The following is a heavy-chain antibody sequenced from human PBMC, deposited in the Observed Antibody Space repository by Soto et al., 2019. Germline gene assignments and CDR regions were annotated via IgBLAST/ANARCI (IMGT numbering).Heavy chain of an antibody. J-gene: IGHJ4*02. CDR3: AKGGLEQWLIFDY. Sequence: EVQLLESGGGLVQPGGSLRLSCAASGFTFSSYAMSWVRQAPGKGLEWVSAISGSGGSTYYADSVKGRFTISRDNSKNTRYLQMNSLRAEDTAVYYCAKGGLEQWLIFDYWGQGTLVTVSS. V-gene: IGHV3-23*01. CDR2: ISGSGGST. CDR1: GFTFSSYA. D-gene: IGHD6-19*01.